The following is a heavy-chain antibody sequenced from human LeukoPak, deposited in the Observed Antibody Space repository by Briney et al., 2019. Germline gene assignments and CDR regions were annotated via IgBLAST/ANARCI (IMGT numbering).Heavy chain of an antibody. D-gene: IGHD3-9*01. CDR2: ISGSGGST. CDR3: AKWARHYDILTGSHWFDP. Sequence: GGSLRLSCAAYGFTFSSYAMSWVRQAPGKGLEWVSAISGSGGSTYYADSVKGRFTISRDNSKNMLNLQMNSLRAEDTAIYYCAKWARHYDILTGSHWFDPWGQGTLVTVSS. V-gene: IGHV3-23*01. CDR1: GFTFSSYA. J-gene: IGHJ5*02.